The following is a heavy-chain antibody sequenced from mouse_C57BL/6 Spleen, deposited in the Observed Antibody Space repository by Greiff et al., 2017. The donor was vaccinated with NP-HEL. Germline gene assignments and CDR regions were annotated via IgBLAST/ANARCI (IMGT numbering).Heavy chain of an antibody. CDR2: ISSGGDYI. Sequence: DVMLVESGEGLVKPGGSLKLSCAASGFTFSSYAMSWVRQTPEKRLEWVAYISSGGDYIYYADTVKGRFTISRDNARNTLYLQMSSLKSEDTAMYYCTRAPYGNYGYFDVWGTGTTVTVSS. D-gene: IGHD2-1*01. V-gene: IGHV5-9-1*02. CDR1: GFTFSSYA. CDR3: TRAPYGNYGYFDV. J-gene: IGHJ1*03.